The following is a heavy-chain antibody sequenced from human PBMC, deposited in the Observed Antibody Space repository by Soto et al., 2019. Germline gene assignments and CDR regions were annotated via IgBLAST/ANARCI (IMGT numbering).Heavy chain of an antibody. Sequence: EVQLLESGGGLVQPGGSLRLSCAASGFTFSNYAINWVRQAPGKGLEWVSSISGSGASTFFADSVKGRFTISRDNSKHTVYLQMSSLRAEDTAIYFCAKDRSDDLFTGYYDGWGQGTVLTVSS. V-gene: IGHV3-23*01. CDR2: ISGSGAST. CDR1: GFTFSNYA. CDR3: AKDRSDDLFTGYYDG. D-gene: IGHD3-9*01. J-gene: IGHJ4*02.